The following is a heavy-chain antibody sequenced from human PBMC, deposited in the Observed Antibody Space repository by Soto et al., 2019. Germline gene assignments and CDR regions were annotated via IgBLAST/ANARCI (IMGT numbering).Heavy chain of an antibody. CDR2: IGKVGDT. Sequence: GGSLSLSCAASGFTFGNYDMHWVRQGRGKGLEWVSGIGKVGDTYYVGSVRGRFTTSREDAKNSLYLQMNSLRAGDTAVYYCARGAPIGFDYWGHGILVTVSS. J-gene: IGHJ4*01. CDR1: GFTFGNYD. CDR3: ARGAPIGFDY. V-gene: IGHV3-13*04.